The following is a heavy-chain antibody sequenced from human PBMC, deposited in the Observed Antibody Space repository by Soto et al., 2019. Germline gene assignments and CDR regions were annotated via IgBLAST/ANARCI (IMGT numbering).Heavy chain of an antibody. J-gene: IGHJ4*02. CDR2: VSYSGKT. CDR3: ARRRDPGTSQYSDFEN. D-gene: IGHD6-13*01. CDR1: GFIINNYA. Sequence: EVELLESGGGLVQPGGSLRLSCAASGFIINNYAMYWVRQAPGKGLQCVSAVSYSGKTYYADSVKGRFTVSKDNSNNMFHLQMIGLRAEDTGVYYCARRRDPGTSQYSDFENWGQGTLLTVSS. V-gene: IGHV3-23*01.